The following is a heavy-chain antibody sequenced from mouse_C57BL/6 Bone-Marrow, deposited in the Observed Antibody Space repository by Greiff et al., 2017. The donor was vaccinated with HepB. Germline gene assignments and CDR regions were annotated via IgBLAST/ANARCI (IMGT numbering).Heavy chain of an antibody. D-gene: IGHD1-1*01. Sequence: EVQLQQSGAELVKPGASVKLSCTASGFNFKDYYMNWVKQRTEQGLEWIGRIDSEDGDTKYDPKFPGKATITADTSSYTTYLQLSSLTSEDTAVYYSARGHSFITTVVGQDYWGQGTTLTVSS. J-gene: IGHJ2*01. CDR3: ARGHSFITTVVGQDY. CDR1: GFNFKDYY. V-gene: IGHV14-2*01. CDR2: IDSEDGDT.